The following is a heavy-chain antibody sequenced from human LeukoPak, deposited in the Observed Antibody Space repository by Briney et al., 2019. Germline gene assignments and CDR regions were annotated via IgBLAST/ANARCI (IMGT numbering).Heavy chain of an antibody. CDR3: ARVSVRITMIRGVIPAYWDY. CDR1: GFTFSDYY. V-gene: IGHV3-11*01. D-gene: IGHD3-10*01. Sequence: GGSLRLSCEASGFTFSDYYMSWIRRAPGKGLEWVSYISSSGSTIYYADSVKGRFTISRDNAKNSLYLQMNSLGAEDTAVYHCARVSVRITMIRGVIPAYWDYWGQGTLVTVSS. CDR2: ISSSGSTI. J-gene: IGHJ4*02.